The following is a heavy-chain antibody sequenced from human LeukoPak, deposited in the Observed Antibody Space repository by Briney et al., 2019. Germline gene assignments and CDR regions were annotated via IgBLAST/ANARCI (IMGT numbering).Heavy chain of an antibody. J-gene: IGHJ3*02. CDR1: GFIFNNYG. CDR3: ARGWGSNVYASAFDI. D-gene: IGHD3-16*01. Sequence: GGSLRLSCAASGFIFNNYGMHWVRQAPGKGLEWLTLIWYHGNDKSYADSVKGRFIISRDNSKNTLFLQMNSLRAEDTALYYCARGWGSNVYASAFDIWGQGTMVTVSS. V-gene: IGHV3-33*01. CDR2: IWYHGNDK.